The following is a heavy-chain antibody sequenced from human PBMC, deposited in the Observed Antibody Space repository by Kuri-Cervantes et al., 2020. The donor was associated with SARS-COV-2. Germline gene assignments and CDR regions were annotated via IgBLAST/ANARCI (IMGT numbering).Heavy chain of an antibody. V-gene: IGHV3-30-3*01. CDR2: ISNDGSKS. CDR3: AGDKALPPNDNTNYWARNWFDP. Sequence: SLKISCAASGFTYSTFSNYAMHWVRQAPGKGLEWLALISNDGSKSFYRDSLRGRFTISRDNSKNTLYLQMSSLRTEDTAMYYCAGDKALPPNDNTNYWARNWFDPWGQGTLVTVSS. D-gene: IGHD3-16*01. CDR1: GFTYSTFSNYA. J-gene: IGHJ5*02.